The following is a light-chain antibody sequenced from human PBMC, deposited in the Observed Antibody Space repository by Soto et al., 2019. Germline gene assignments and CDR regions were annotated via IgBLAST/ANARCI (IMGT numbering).Light chain of an antibody. V-gene: IGLV2-8*01. CDR1: SSDVGGYNY. CDR2: EVN. CDR3: KSYTGINNGV. J-gene: IGLJ3*02. Sequence: QSALTQPPSASGSPGQSVTISCTGTSSDVGGYNYVSWYQQHPGKAPKVRIYEVNKRPSGVPDRFSGSKSGNTASLTVSGLQAEDESDYFCKSYTGINNGVFGVGTKLTVL.